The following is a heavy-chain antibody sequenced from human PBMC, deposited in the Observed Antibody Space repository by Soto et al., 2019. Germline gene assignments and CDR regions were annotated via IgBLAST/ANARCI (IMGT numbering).Heavy chain of an antibody. V-gene: IGHV3-64D*08. CDR3: VTLYYYDSSGYYYGTRFDP. J-gene: IGHJ5*02. CDR1: GFTFSSYA. Sequence: GGSLRLSCSASGFTFSSYAMHWVRQAPGKGLEYVSAISSNGGSTYYADSVKGRFTISRDNSKNTLYLQMSSLRAEDTAVYYCVTLYYYDSSGYYYGTRFDPRGQGTLVTVSS. D-gene: IGHD3-22*01. CDR2: ISSNGGST.